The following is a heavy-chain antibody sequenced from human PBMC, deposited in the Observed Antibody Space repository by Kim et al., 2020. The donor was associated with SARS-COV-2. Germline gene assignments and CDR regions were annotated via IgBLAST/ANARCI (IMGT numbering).Heavy chain of an antibody. Sequence: SETLSLTCTVSGGSISSSSYYWGWIRKPPGKGLEWIGSIYYSGSTYYNPSLKSRVTISVDTSKNQFSLKLSSVTAADTAVYYCARLYWFDPWGQGTLVTV. CDR2: IYYSGST. J-gene: IGHJ5*02. V-gene: IGHV4-39*01. CDR1: GGSISSSSYY. CDR3: ARLYWFDP.